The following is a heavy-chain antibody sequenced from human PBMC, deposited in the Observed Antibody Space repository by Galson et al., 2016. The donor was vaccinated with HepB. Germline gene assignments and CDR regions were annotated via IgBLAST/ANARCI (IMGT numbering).Heavy chain of an antibody. V-gene: IGHV2-5*01. D-gene: IGHD1-1*01. Sequence: PALVTPPQTLTLTCTFSGFSLSTSGVGVGWIRQPPGEALEWLALIYWSDDKRYSPSLKSSFSITKDTSKNQVVLTMTNMDPVDTATYYCSRRTLHAGHWTFDYWGQGTLVTVSS. CDR1: GFSLSTSGVG. J-gene: IGHJ4*02. CDR3: SRRTLHAGHWTFDY. CDR2: IYWSDDK.